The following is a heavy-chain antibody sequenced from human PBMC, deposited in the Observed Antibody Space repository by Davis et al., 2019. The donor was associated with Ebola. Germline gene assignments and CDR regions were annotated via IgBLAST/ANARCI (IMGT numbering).Heavy chain of an antibody. CDR3: ARANYSPYYYYYYGMDV. V-gene: IGHV4-4*02. D-gene: IGHD4-11*01. CDR2: INHSGST. Sequence: SETLSLTCAVSGGSISSSNWWSWIRQPPGKGLEWIGEINHSGSTNYNPSLKSRVTISVDTSKNQFSLKLSSVTAADTAVYYCARANYSPYYYYYYGMDVWGQGTTVTVSS. CDR1: GGSISSSNW. J-gene: IGHJ6*02.